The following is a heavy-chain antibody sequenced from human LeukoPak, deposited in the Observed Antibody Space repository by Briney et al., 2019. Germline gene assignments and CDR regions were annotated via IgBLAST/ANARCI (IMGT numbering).Heavy chain of an antibody. D-gene: IGHD3-3*01. CDR2: ISGSGGST. CDR1: GFTFSGYA. J-gene: IGHJ4*02. Sequence: GGSLRLSCAASGFTFSGYAVSWVRQAPGNGLEWVSAISGSGGSTYYADSVKGRFTISRDNSKNTLYLQMNSLRAEDTAVYYCAKLGAYDFWTQFDYWGQGTLVTVSS. CDR3: AKLGAYDFWTQFDY. V-gene: IGHV3-23*01.